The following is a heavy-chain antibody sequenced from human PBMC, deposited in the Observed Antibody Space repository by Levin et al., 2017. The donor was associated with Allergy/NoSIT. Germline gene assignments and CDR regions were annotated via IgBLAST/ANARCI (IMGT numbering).Heavy chain of an antibody. D-gene: IGHD3-22*01. CDR1: GFTFSSYW. J-gene: IGHJ4*02. Sequence: AASVKVSCAASGFTFSSYWMSWVRQAPGKGLEWVANIKQDGSEKYYVDSVKGRFTISRDNAKNSLYLQMNSLRAEDTAVYYCARGCYDSSATYWGQGTLVTVSS. CDR2: IKQDGSEK. V-gene: IGHV3-7*01. CDR3: ARGCYDSSATY.